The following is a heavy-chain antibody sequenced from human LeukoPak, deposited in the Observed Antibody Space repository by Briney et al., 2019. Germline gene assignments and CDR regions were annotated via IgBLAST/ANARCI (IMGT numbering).Heavy chain of an antibody. J-gene: IGHJ4*02. CDR2: INPSGGST. Sequence: ASVKVSCKASGYTFTSYYMHWVRQAPGQGLEWMGIINPSGGSTSYAQKFQGRVTMTRDTSTSTVYMELSSLRSEDTAVYYCARVAEVIVATIKGGYYFDYWGQGTLVTVSS. CDR1: GYTFTSYY. D-gene: IGHD5-12*01. CDR3: ARVAEVIVATIKGGYYFDY. V-gene: IGHV1-46*01.